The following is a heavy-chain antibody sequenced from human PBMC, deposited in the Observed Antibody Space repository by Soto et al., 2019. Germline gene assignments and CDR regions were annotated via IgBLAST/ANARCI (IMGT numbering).Heavy chain of an antibody. Sequence: QVQLVESGGGVVQPGGSLKLSCVASGFTFSNYGMHWVRQAPGKGLEWVAMTWYDGSNKYYADSVKDRFTISRDNSKNTLYLQMNSLRDEDSAVYYCATELNDMKAFDIWGQWTTVTVSS. CDR2: TWYDGSNK. CDR3: ATELNDMKAFDI. V-gene: IGHV3-30*02. D-gene: IGHD1-1*01. CDR1: GFTFSNYG. J-gene: IGHJ3*02.